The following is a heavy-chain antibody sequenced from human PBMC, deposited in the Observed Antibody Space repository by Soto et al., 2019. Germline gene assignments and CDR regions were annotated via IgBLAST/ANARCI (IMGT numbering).Heavy chain of an antibody. Sequence: ASVKVSCKASGYTFTNYAMHWVRQAPGQGLEWMGWINGGNGNTKYAQKFQGRLTITRDTSTSTVYMELSSLRSEDTAVYYCARPPFPGCINAICYPLDFWGQGALVTVSS. CDR1: GYTFTNYA. CDR3: ARPPFPGCINAICYPLDF. D-gene: IGHD2-8*01. J-gene: IGHJ4*02. CDR2: INGGNGNT. V-gene: IGHV1-3*01.